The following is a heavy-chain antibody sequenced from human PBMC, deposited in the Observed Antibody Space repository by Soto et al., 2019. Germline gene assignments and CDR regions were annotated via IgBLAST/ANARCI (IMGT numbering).Heavy chain of an antibody. CDR2: IIPMLTVT. Sequence: QVHLVQSGAEEKTPGSAVKVSCKAAGDTFHTYTLIWVRQAPGHGLEWMGRIIPMLTVTNSAQKFQGRVTLTADKSTGTAFMELTSLRSDDTAIYYCSIGSWSAETFDIWGQGTMVTVSS. D-gene: IGHD2-2*01. J-gene: IGHJ3*02. V-gene: IGHV1-69*02. CDR3: SIGSWSAETFDI. CDR1: GDTFHTYT.